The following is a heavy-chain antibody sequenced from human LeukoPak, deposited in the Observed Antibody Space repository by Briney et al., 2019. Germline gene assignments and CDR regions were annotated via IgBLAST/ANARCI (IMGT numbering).Heavy chain of an antibody. CDR1: GFTFSSYS. J-gene: IGHJ5*02. D-gene: IGHD4-23*01. CDR3: ARSIHYLTTVVP. V-gene: IGHV3-48*01. CDR2: ISSSSSTI. Sequence: GGSLRLSCAASGFTFSSYSMNWVRQAPGKGLEWASYISSSSSTIYYADSVKGRFTISRDNAKNSLYLQMNSLRAEDTAVYYCARSIHYLTTVVPWGQGTLVTVSS.